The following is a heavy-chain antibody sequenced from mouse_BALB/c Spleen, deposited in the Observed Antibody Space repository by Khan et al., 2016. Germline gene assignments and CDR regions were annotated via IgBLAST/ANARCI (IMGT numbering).Heavy chain of an antibody. CDR2: IWSGGST. D-gene: IGHD2-2*01. CDR1: GFSLTSYG. J-gene: IGHJ1*01. Sequence: QIQLVQSGPGLVQPSQSLSITCTVSGFSLTSYGVHWVRQSPGKGLEWLGGIWSGGSTDYNAAFISRLSISKDNSKSQVFFKMNSLQANDTAIDYCARNGLRYFDVWGAGTTVTVSS. V-gene: IGHV2-2*02. CDR3: ARNGLRYFDV.